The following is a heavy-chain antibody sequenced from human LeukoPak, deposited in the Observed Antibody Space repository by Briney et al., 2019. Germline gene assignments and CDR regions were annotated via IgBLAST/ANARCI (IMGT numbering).Heavy chain of an antibody. CDR2: INGDGSRT. J-gene: IGHJ4*02. CDR3: AREKRYDDFDY. V-gene: IGHV3-74*01. D-gene: IGHD5-12*01. CDR1: GFTFRDYW. Sequence: GGSLRPSRAASGFTFRDYWMQWGPQTPGEGVVWVSRINGDGSRTGYADSVKGRITISRDNAKNTLHLQMNSLRAEDTAVYYCAREKRYDDFDYWGQGTLVTVSS.